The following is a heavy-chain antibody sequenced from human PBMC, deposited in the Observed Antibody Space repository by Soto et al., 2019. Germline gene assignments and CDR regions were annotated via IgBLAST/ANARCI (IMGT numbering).Heavy chain of an antibody. V-gene: IGHV3-33*01. D-gene: IGHD3-3*01. Sequence: PGGSLRLSCAASGFTFSSYGMHWVRQAPGKGLEWVAVIWYDGSNKYYADSVKGRFTISRDNAKNSLYLQMNSLRAEDTAVYYCARVPSDFWRASGAFDYWGQGTLVTVSS. CDR3: ARVPSDFWRASGAFDY. CDR2: IWYDGSNK. J-gene: IGHJ4*02. CDR1: GFTFSSYG.